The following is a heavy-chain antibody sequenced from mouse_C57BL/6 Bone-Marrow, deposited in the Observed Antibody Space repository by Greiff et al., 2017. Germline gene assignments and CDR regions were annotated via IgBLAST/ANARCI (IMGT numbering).Heavy chain of an antibody. J-gene: IGHJ2*01. CDR1: GYTFTSYW. D-gene: IGHD1-1*01. Sequence: QVQLQQPGAELVRPGSSVKLSCKASGYTFTSYWMHWVKQRPIQGLEWIGNIDPSDSETHYNQKFKDKATLTVDKSSSTAYMQLSSLTSEDSAVYYCATTIYYYGSSRFDYWGQGTTLTVSS. CDR2: IDPSDSET. V-gene: IGHV1-52*01. CDR3: ATTIYYYGSSRFDY.